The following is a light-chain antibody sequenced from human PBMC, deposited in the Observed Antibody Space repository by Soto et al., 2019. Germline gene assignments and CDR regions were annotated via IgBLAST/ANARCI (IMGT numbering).Light chain of an antibody. V-gene: IGKV1-12*01. CDR3: QQADTFPLT. CDR1: QGISSW. Sequence: DIQMTQSPSTLSASVGDRVTITCRASQGISSWVAWYQQKPGKAPNLLIYAASSLQSGVPSRFSGSGSGTEFTLTISSLQPEDFATYYCQQADTFPLTFGGGTKVDIK. J-gene: IGKJ4*01. CDR2: AAS.